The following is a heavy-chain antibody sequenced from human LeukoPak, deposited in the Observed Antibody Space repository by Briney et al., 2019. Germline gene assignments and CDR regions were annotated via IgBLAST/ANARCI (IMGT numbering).Heavy chain of an antibody. CDR1: GGSITSSSHF. D-gene: IGHD3-10*01. V-gene: IGHV4-39*01. Sequence: PSETLSLTCNVSGGSITSSSHFWGWVRQPPGKGLEWIGSVYYSGMTYFNPSLKSRVSISVDTSTNQFSLKLSALTAADTAVFYCTRLAYYGAGSYYRPPLHYRGTDVWGQGTTVTVPS. CDR3: TRLAYYGAGSYYRPPLHYRGTDV. J-gene: IGHJ6*02. CDR2: VYYSGMT.